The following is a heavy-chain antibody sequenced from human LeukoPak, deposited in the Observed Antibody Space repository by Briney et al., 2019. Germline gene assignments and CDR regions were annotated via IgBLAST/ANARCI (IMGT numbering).Heavy chain of an antibody. Sequence: GGSLRVSCAASGFTFSSYAMSWVRQAPGKGLEWVSAMSGSGGSTYYADSVKGRFTISRDNSKNTLYLQMNSLRAEDTAVYYCAKVRSRIAAAGTSVYYFDYWGQGTLVTVSS. CDR2: MSGSGGST. V-gene: IGHV3-23*01. J-gene: IGHJ4*02. CDR3: AKVRSRIAAAGTSVYYFDY. D-gene: IGHD6-13*01. CDR1: GFTFSSYA.